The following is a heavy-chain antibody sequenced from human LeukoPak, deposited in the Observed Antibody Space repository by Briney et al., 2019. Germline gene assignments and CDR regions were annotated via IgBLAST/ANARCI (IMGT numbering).Heavy chain of an antibody. J-gene: IGHJ4*02. CDR2: ISAYNGNT. D-gene: IGHD6-13*01. V-gene: IGHV1-18*01. Sequence: ASVKVSCKASGYTFTSYGISWVRQAPGQGLEWMGWISAYNGNTNYAQKLQGRVTMTTDTFTSTAYMELRSLRSDDTAVYYCARRGSSWTPSYYFDYWGQGTLVTVSS. CDR1: GYTFTSYG. CDR3: ARRGSSWTPSYYFDY.